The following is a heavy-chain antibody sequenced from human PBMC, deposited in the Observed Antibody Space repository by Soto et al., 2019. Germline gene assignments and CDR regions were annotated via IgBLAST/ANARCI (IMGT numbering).Heavy chain of an antibody. CDR1: GFTFSYYD. Sequence: EVQLVESGGGLVQPGGSLRLSCAASGFTFSYYDMHWVRQATGKGLEWVSAIHAAGDTYYPGSVKGRFTVSRDIAKNSVYLQMNNLRAGDTAVYFCARGRCSSPRCYFDLHGMDVWGQGTTVTVSS. CDR3: ARGRCSSPRCYFDLHGMDV. CDR2: IHAAGDT. V-gene: IGHV3-13*04. J-gene: IGHJ6*02. D-gene: IGHD2-2*01.